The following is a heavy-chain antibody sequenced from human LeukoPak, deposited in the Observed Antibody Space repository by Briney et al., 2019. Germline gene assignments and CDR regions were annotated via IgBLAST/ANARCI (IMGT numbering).Heavy chain of an antibody. CDR1: GFTFSSYG. CDR3: ANEGSSGYYRFLDY. Sequence: GGSLRLSCAASGFTFSSYGMHWVRQAPGKGLEWVAVISYDGSNKYYADSVKGRFTISRDNSKNTLYLQMNSLRAEDTAVYYCANEGSSGYYRFLDYWGQGTLVTVSS. CDR2: ISYDGSNK. V-gene: IGHV3-30*18. D-gene: IGHD3-22*01. J-gene: IGHJ4*02.